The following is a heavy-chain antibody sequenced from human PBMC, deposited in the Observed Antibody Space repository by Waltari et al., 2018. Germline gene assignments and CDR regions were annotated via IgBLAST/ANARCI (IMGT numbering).Heavy chain of an antibody. D-gene: IGHD3-16*02. CDR3: ARELSADRGYYYGMDV. J-gene: IGHJ6*02. CDR2: IIPILGLA. CDR1: GGTFSSYA. Sequence: QVQLVQSGAEVKKPGSSVKVSCKASGGTFSSYAINWVRQAPGQGLEWMGGIIPILGLANYAQKFQGRVTITADESTTTAYMELSSLRSEDTAVYYCARELSADRGYYYGMDVWGQGTTVTVSS. V-gene: IGHV1-69*04.